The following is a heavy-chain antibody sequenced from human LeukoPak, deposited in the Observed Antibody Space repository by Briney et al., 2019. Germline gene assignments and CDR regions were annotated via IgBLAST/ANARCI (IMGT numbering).Heavy chain of an antibody. CDR2: ISGYDGNT. J-gene: IGHJ3*02. Sequence: GASVKVSCKASGYTFNTYAITWVRQAPGQGLEWIGWISGYDGNTNNAQKFQDTVTMTTDTSTDTAYMELRSLRSNDTAVYYCARDSPRGYSYSPIWGQGTMVTVSS. CDR3: ARDSPRGYSYSPI. CDR1: GYTFNTYA. D-gene: IGHD5-18*01. V-gene: IGHV1-18*01.